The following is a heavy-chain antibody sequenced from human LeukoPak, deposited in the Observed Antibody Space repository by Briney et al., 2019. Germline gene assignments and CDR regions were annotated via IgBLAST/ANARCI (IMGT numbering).Heavy chain of an antibody. D-gene: IGHD5-12*01. CDR1: GYIFTSYG. Sequence: ASVKVSCKASGYIFTSYGISWVRQAPGQGLEWMGWISAYNGNTNYAQKLQGRVTMTTDTSTSTAYMELRSLRSDDTAVYYCAREGPPLYSGYDYPYFDYWGQGTLVTVSS. J-gene: IGHJ4*02. CDR2: ISAYNGNT. V-gene: IGHV1-18*01. CDR3: AREGPPLYSGYDYPYFDY.